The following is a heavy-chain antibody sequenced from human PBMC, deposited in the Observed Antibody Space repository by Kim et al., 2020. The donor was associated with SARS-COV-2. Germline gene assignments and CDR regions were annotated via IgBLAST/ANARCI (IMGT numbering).Heavy chain of an antibody. D-gene: IGHD1-1*01. Sequence: GGSLRLSCGASGFTFSDSAMHWVRRASGKGLEWVGRIRSKVNGYATAYSASVRGRFTISRDDSGNTAYLQMNSLKTEDTAVYYCTRVSGTTLAFWDAFD. V-gene: IGHV3-73*01. J-gene: IGHJ3*02. CDR2: IRSKVNGYAT. CDR1: GFTFSDSA. CDR3: TRVSGTTLAFWDAFD.